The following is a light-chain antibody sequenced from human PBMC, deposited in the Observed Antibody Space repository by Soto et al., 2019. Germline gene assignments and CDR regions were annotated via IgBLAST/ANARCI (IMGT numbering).Light chain of an antibody. V-gene: IGLV2-8*01. J-gene: IGLJ2*01. CDR1: SRDVGGYVY. CDR3: SSYAGGNKMV. CDR2: EVN. Sequence: QSALTQPPSASGSPGESVTMSCSGTSRDVGGYVYVSWFQQHPGKAPKLIIFEVNKRPSGVPDRFSGSRSGNTASLTVSRLQLEDEADYYCSSYAGGNKMVFGGGTKLT.